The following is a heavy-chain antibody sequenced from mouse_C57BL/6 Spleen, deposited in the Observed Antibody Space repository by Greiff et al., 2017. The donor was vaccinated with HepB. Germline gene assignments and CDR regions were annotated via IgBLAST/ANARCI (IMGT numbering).Heavy chain of an antibody. CDR3: AREDYGSRTGYFDV. V-gene: IGHV5-4*01. CDR1: GFTFSSYA. CDR2: ISDGGSYT. Sequence: EVKLMESGGGLVKPGGSLKLSCAASGFTFSSYAMSWVRQTPEKRLEWVATISDGGSYTYYPDNVKGRFTISRDNAKNNLYLQMSHLKSEDTAMYYCAREDYGSRTGYFDVWGTGTTVTVSS. J-gene: IGHJ1*03. D-gene: IGHD1-1*01.